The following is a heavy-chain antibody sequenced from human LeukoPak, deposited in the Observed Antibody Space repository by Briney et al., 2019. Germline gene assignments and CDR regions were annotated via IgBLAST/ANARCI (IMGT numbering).Heavy chain of an antibody. CDR3: ARLLKGRNVVVPAALHN. V-gene: IGHV4-34*01. J-gene: IGHJ4*02. CDR1: GASLNGHY. D-gene: IGHD2-2*02. Sequence: SETLSLTCAVYGASLNGHYWSWIRQPPGKGLEWIGEGSDVGGTKYNPSLKSRVTISADTSKNQFSLKLSSVTAADTAVYYCARLLKGRNVVVPAALHNWGQGTLVTVSS. CDR2: GSDVGGT.